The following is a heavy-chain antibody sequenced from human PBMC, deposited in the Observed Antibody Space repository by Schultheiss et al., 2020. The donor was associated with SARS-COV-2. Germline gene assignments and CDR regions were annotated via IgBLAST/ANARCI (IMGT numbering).Heavy chain of an antibody. V-gene: IGHV1-2*02. CDR2: INPNSGGT. CDR3: AREDCSGGSCYPYYYYGMDV. Sequence: ASVKVSCKASGYTFTGYYMHWVRQAPGQGLEWMGWINPNSGGTNYAQKFQGRVTMTRDTSISTAYMELSSLRSEDTAVYYCAREDCSGGSCYPYYYYGMDVWGQGTTVTVSS. D-gene: IGHD2-15*01. J-gene: IGHJ6*02. CDR1: GYTFTGYY.